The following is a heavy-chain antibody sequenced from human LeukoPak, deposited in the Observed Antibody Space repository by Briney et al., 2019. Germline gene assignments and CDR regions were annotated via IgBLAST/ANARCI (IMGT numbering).Heavy chain of an antibody. D-gene: IGHD2-21*01. J-gene: IGHJ3*01. CDR1: GFTFSSYT. CDR3: AINGCYRGVCDFDV. Sequence: GGSLRLSCAASGFTFSSYTMNWVRQAPGKGLKWVSYISNSAILYADSVKGRFTISRDNARNSLYLQMNSLRAEDTAVYYCAINGCYRGVCDFDVWGQGTMVTVSS. V-gene: IGHV3-48*01. CDR2: ISNSAI.